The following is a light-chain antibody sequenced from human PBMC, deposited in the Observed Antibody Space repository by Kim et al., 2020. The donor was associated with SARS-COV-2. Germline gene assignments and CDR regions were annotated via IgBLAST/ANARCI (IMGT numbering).Light chain of an antibody. J-gene: IGLJ2*01. CDR2: GKN. CDR1: SLRSYY. Sequence: ALGQTVRITCQEDSLRSYYASWYQQKPGQAPVLVIYGKNNRPSGIPDRFSGSSSGNTASLTIPGAQAEDEADYCCNSRDSSGNHAVFGGGTQLTVL. V-gene: IGLV3-19*01. CDR3: NSRDSSGNHAV.